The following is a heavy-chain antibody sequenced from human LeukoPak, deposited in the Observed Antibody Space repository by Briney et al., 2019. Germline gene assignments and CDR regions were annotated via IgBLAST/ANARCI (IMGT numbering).Heavy chain of an antibody. J-gene: IGHJ3*02. Sequence: PGGSLRLSCAASGFIVSSNHMSWVRQAPGKGLEWVAVIYNGGTTYYVDSVKGRFTISRDNSKNTLYLQMNSLRAEDTAVYYCARDEINYYDSRAFDIWGQGTMVTVSS. D-gene: IGHD3-22*01. CDR3: ARDEINYYDSRAFDI. V-gene: IGHV3-53*01. CDR2: IYNGGTT. CDR1: GFIVSSNH.